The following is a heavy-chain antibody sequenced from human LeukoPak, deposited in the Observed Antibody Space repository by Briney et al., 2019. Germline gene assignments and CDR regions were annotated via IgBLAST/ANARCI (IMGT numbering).Heavy chain of an antibody. J-gene: IGHJ5*02. CDR1: GGSISSYYW. CDR2: IYWDDDK. Sequence: TLSLTCTVSGGSISSYYWSWIRQPPGEALEWLALIYWDDDKRYSPSLKSRLTITKDTSKNQVVLTMTNMDPVDTATYYCAHRTSMVRGIMSYNWFDPWGQGTLITVSS. V-gene: IGHV2-5*08. CDR3: AHRTSMVRGIMSYNWFDP. D-gene: IGHD3-10*01.